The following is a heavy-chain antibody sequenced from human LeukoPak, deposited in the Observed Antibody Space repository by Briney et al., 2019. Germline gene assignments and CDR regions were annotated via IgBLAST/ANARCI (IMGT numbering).Heavy chain of an antibody. Sequence: ASVKVSCKASGYTFTSYYMHWVRQAPGQGLEWMGSINPSGGNTRYAQEFQGRVTMTRDTSTTTVYMELSSLRSEDTAVYYCARDAIAAAGSFDYWGQGTLVIVSS. D-gene: IGHD6-13*01. V-gene: IGHV1-46*01. CDR1: GYTFTSYY. J-gene: IGHJ4*02. CDR3: ARDAIAAAGSFDY. CDR2: INPSGGNT.